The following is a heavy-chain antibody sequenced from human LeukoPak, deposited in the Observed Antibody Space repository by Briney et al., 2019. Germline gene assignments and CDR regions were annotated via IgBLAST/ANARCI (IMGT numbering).Heavy chain of an antibody. CDR1: GGSFSGYY. Sequence: SETLSLTCAVYGGSFSGYYWSWIRQPPGKGLEWIGYIYHSGSTYYNPSLKSRVTISVDRSKNQFSLKLSSVTAADTAVYYCARVIVDIVATIFEGAFDIWGQGTMVTVSS. J-gene: IGHJ3*02. D-gene: IGHD5-12*01. V-gene: IGHV4-34*01. CDR2: IYHSGST. CDR3: ARVIVDIVATIFEGAFDI.